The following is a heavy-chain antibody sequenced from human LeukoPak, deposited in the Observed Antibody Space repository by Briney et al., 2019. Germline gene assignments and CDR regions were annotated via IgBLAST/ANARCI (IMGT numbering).Heavy chain of an antibody. CDR1: GGTFSSYA. J-gene: IGHJ4*02. Sequence: ASVKVSCKASGGTFSSYAISWVRQAPGQGLEWMGGIIPIFGTANYAQKFQGRVTITADESTSTAYMELSSLRSEDTAVYYCARHRGKTNHFDYWGQGTLVTVSS. CDR2: IIPIFGTA. CDR3: ARHRGKTNHFDY. V-gene: IGHV1-69*13. D-gene: IGHD1-14*01.